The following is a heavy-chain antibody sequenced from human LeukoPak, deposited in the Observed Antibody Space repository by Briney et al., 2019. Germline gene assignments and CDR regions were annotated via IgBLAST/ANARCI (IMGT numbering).Heavy chain of an antibody. CDR3: ARTYCGGDCYSPASASYYYYGMDV. J-gene: IGHJ6*02. CDR1: GYTFTGYY. V-gene: IGHV1-69*13. Sequence: SVKVSCKASGYTFTGYYMHWVRQAPGQGLEWMGGIIPIFGTANYAQKFQGRVTITADESTSTAYMELSSLRSEDTAVYYCARTYCGGDCYSPASASYYYYGMDVWGQGTTVTVSS. D-gene: IGHD2-21*02. CDR2: IIPIFGTA.